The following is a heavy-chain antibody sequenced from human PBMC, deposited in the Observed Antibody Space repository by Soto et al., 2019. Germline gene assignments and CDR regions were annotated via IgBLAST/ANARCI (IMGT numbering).Heavy chain of an antibody. Sequence: GGSLRLSCAASGFTFSDYYMSWIRQTQGKGLEWISHISDSATTMYYADSVKGRFTISREKGRKSLFLHMNSLRAEDTAVYYCARDTAFISSGLFNPWGQGTLVTVSS. D-gene: IGHD3-22*01. CDR2: ISDSATTM. V-gene: IGHV3-11*01. CDR1: GFTFSDYY. CDR3: ARDTAFISSGLFNP. J-gene: IGHJ5*02.